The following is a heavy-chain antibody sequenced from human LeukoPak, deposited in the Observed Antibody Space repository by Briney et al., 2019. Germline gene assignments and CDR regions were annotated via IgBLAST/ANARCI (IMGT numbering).Heavy chain of an antibody. V-gene: IGHV3-53*01. CDR2: IYSGGST. J-gene: IGHJ4*02. D-gene: IGHD2-2*01. CDR3: ARAIYCSSTSCSYYFDY. CDR1: GFTFSSYS. Sequence: GGSLRLSCVTSGFTFSSYSMNWVRQAPGKGLEWVSVIYSGGSTYYADSVKGRFAISRDNSKNTLYLQMNSLRAEDTAVYYCARAIYCSSTSCSYYFDYWGQGTLVTVSS.